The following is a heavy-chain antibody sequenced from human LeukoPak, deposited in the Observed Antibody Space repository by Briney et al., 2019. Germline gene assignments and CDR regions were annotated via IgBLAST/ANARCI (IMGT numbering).Heavy chain of an antibody. CDR3: ARDPVRGTVFDY. Sequence: ASVKVSCRASGYTFTSYYMHWVRQAPGQGLEWMGIINPSGGSTSYAQKFQGRVTMTRDTSTSTVYMELSSLRSEDTAVYYCARDPVRGTVFDYWGQGTLVTVSS. CDR2: INPSGGST. D-gene: IGHD1-1*01. J-gene: IGHJ4*02. CDR1: GYTFTSYY. V-gene: IGHV1-46*01.